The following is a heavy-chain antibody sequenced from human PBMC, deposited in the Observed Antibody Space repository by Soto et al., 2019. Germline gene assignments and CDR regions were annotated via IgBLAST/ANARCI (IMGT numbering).Heavy chain of an antibody. CDR2: IIPIFGTA. CDR1: GGTFSSYA. D-gene: IGHD3-16*02. V-gene: IGHV1-69*13. Sequence: ASVKVSCKASGGTFSSYAISWVRQAPGQGLEWMGGIIPIFGTANYAQKFQGRVTITADESTSTAYMELSSLRSEDTAVYYCARGAPLGELSLRPYYYGMDVWGQGTTVTVSS. J-gene: IGHJ6*02. CDR3: ARGAPLGELSLRPYYYGMDV.